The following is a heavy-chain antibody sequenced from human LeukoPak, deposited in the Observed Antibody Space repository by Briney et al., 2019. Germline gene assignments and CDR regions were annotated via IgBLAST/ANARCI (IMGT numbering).Heavy chain of an antibody. V-gene: IGHV3-48*03. J-gene: IGHJ6*02. CDR2: ITSSGSTI. Sequence: GGSLRLSCAASGFTFSSFEMNWVRQAPGKGLEWVSYITSSGSTIHYADSVKGRFTISRDNAKNSLYLQMNSLRAEDTGVYYCARGAENYHYGMDVWGQGSTVTVSS. CDR1: GFTFSSFE. CDR3: ARGAENYHYGMDV.